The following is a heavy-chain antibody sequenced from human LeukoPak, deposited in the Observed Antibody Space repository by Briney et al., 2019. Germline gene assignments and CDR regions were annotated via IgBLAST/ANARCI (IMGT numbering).Heavy chain of an antibody. J-gene: IGHJ4*02. D-gene: IGHD1-14*01. CDR2: IWYDGSNK. CDR3: ARERSPWNWNHLMFD. V-gene: IGHV3-33*01. Sequence: PGGSLRLSCAASGFTFSSYGMHWVRQAPGKGLEWVAVIWYDGSNKYYADSVKGRFTISRDNSKNTLYLQMSSLRAEDTAVYYCARERSPWNWNHLMFDWGQGTLVTVSS. CDR1: GFTFSSYG.